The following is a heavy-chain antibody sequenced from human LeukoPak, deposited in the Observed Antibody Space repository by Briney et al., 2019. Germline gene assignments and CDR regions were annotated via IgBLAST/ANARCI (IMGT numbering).Heavy chain of an antibody. D-gene: IGHD5-24*01. Sequence: TPSETLSLTCTVSGVSISSGDYYWSWIRQPPGKGLEWIGYIYYSGSTYYNPSLKSRVTISVDTSKNQFSLKLSSVTAADTAVYYCAREVLRDGYNLDYWGQGTLVTVSS. CDR2: IYYSGST. V-gene: IGHV4-30-4*01. CDR3: AREVLRDGYNLDY. CDR1: GVSISSGDYY. J-gene: IGHJ4*02.